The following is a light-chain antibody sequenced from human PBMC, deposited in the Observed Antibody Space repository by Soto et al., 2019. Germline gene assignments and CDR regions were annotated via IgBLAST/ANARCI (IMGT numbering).Light chain of an antibody. V-gene: IGLV2-14*03. CDR1: SSDVGGYNY. CDR3: SSYTTSNTRQIV. J-gene: IGLJ1*01. Sequence: QSALTQPASVSGSPGQSITISCTGTSSDVGGYNYVSWYQHHPGKAPKLIIYDVSNRPSAVSNRFSGSKSGNTASLTISGLQPEDEADYYCSSYTTSNTRQIVFGTGT. CDR2: DVS.